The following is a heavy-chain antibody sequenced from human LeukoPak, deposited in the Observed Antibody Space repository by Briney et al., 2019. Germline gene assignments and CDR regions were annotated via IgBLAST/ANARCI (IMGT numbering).Heavy chain of an antibody. J-gene: IGHJ4*02. CDR2: IYSSAST. CDR3: ARGEIYDSSGYFAY. CDR1: GDSISSYY. V-gene: IGHV4-59*01. Sequence: SETLSLTCTVSGDSISSYYWSWIRQPPGRGLAWIGYIYSSASTKYNPSLKSRVTISVDTSKNQFSLKLSSVTAADTAVYYCARGEIYDSSGYFAYWGQGTLVTVSS. D-gene: IGHD3-22*01.